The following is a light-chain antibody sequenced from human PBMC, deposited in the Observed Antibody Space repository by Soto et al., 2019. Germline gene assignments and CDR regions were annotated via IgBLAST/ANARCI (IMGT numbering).Light chain of an antibody. V-gene: IGKV3-20*01. J-gene: IGKJ1*01. Sequence: EIVLTQSPGSLSLSPGERATLSCRASQSVDSSFFAWYQQKPGQAPRLLIYGASNRATGIPDRFSGSGSGTDFTLTISRLEPEDFAVYYCKQYVSSLTFGQGTKVEIK. CDR2: GAS. CDR3: KQYVSSLT. CDR1: QSVDSSF.